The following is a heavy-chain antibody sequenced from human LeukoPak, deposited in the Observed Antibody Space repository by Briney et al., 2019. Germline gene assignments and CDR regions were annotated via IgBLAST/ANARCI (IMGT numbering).Heavy chain of an antibody. D-gene: IGHD5-12*01. V-gene: IGHV1-18*01. CDR3: ARHHGYDYVEIADY. CDR2: ISAYNGNT. J-gene: IGHJ4*02. CDR1: GYTLTSHG. Sequence: GASVKVSCKASGYTLTSHGISWVRQAPGQGLEWMGWISAYNGNTNYAQKLQGRVTMTTDTSTSTAYMELRSLRSDDTAVYYCARHHGYDYVEIADYWGQGTLVTVSS.